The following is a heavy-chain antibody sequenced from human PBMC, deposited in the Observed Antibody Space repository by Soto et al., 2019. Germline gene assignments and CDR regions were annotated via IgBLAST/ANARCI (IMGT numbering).Heavy chain of an antibody. CDR2: IYYSGST. D-gene: IGHD3-22*01. Sequence: SETLSLTCTVSGGSISSYYWSWIRQPPGKGLEWIGYIYYSGSTNYNPSLKSRVTISVDTSKNQFSLKLSSVTAADTAVYYCALDYYDSSGYYPNYYYYGMDVWGQGTTVTVSS. CDR3: ALDYYDSSGYYPNYYYYGMDV. J-gene: IGHJ6*02. CDR1: GGSISSYY. V-gene: IGHV4-59*01.